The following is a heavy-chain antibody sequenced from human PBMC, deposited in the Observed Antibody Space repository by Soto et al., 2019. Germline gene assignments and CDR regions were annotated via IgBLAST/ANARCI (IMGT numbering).Heavy chain of an antibody. CDR3: ARTLSGFTYGSRQFYFDY. CDR2: LFPGGTT. D-gene: IGHD3-10*01. Sequence: SETLSLTCTVSGDPITSYFWSWIRQPAGKGLEWIGHLFPGGTTSLNPSLESRVSMSIDTSKNQFSLTLTSVTAADTAMYYCARTLSGFTYGSRQFYFDYWGQGSLVTVSA. V-gene: IGHV4-4*07. CDR1: GDPITSYF. J-gene: IGHJ4*02.